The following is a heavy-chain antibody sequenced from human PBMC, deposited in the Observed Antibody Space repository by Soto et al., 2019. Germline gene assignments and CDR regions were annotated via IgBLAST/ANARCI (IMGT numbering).Heavy chain of an antibody. CDR3: GRVSHLWSDYVY. CDR2: VYFSGRT. D-gene: IGHD3-3*02. CDR1: GGPISNYY. V-gene: IGHV4-59*01. Sequence: SSETLSLTCTVSGGPISNYYWSWIRQPPGKGLEWIGYVYFSGRTNYRPSLESRLTISVDTSKNQFSLKLISVTAADTAVYYCGRVSHLWSDYVYWGQGSLVTVS. J-gene: IGHJ4*02.